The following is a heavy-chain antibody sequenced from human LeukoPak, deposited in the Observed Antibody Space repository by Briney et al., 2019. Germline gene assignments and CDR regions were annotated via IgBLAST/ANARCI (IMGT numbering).Heavy chain of an antibody. CDR3: ARTKEMATISYFDS. D-gene: IGHD5-24*01. Sequence: GGSLRLSCAASGFTFSSYWMSWVRQAPGKGLEWVGRIKSKTDGGTTDYAAPVKGRFTISRDNAKNSLYLQMNSLRAEDTAVYYCARTKEMATISYFDSWGQGTLVTVSS. V-gene: IGHV3-15*01. CDR1: GFTFSSYW. J-gene: IGHJ4*02. CDR2: IKSKTDGGTT.